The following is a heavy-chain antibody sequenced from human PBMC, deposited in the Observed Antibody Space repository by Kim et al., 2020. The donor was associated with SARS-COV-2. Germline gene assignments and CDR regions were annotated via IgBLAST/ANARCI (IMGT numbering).Heavy chain of an antibody. CDR1: GFTFNNNA. CDR2: ISGRGDRA. CDR3: AKDAVVGAGWFDP. J-gene: IGHJ5*02. D-gene: IGHD6-19*01. Sequence: GSLRLSCAASGFTFNNNAMTWVRQAPGKGLEWVSSISGRGDRAYYADSVKGRFSISRDKSKNTLYLQMNSLRVEDTAVYYCAKDAVVGAGWFDPWGQGTLVTVSS. V-gene: IGHV3-23*01.